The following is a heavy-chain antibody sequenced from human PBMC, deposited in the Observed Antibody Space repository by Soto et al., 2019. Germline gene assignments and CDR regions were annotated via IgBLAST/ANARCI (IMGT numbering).Heavy chain of an antibody. CDR3: AIVEGGWLAEAKYFQH. CDR2: INAGNGNT. D-gene: IGHD6-13*01. Sequence: QVQLVQSGAEVKKPGASVKVSCKASGYTFTSYAMHWLRQATGNRRERMGWINAGNGNTKYSQKFQGRVTITRDTSASTAYMELSSLRSEDTAVYYCAIVEGGWLAEAKYFQHWGQGTLVTVSS. J-gene: IGHJ1*01. V-gene: IGHV1-3*01. CDR1: GYTFTSYA.